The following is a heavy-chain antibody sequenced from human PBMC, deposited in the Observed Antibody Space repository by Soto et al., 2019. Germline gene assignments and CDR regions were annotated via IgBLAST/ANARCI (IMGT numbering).Heavy chain of an antibody. D-gene: IGHD3-10*01. CDR3: ARLPNKSPQN. CDR2: ISNDGSST. CDR1: GFTFSSYW. J-gene: IGHJ1*01. V-gene: IGHV3-74*01. Sequence: EVQLVESGGGLVQPGGSLRLSCVASGFTFSSYWMHWVRQAPGKGLVWVSSISNDGSSTSYADPVKGRFTXSRDNAKXXXXXXXXXXXXEDTAVYYCARLPNKSPQNWGQGTLVIVSP.